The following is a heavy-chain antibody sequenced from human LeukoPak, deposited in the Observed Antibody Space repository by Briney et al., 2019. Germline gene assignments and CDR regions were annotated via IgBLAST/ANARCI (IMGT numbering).Heavy chain of an antibody. CDR1: GYTFTGYY. Sequence: ASVKVSCKASGYTFTGYYMHWVRQAPGQGLEWMGWINPNSGGTNYAQKFQGRVTMTSGTSISTAYMQLSILRSDDTAVYYCARGRDSAYYYSFDYWGQGTLVTVSS. V-gene: IGHV1-2*02. J-gene: IGHJ4*02. D-gene: IGHD3-22*01. CDR3: ARGRDSAYYYSFDY. CDR2: INPNSGGT.